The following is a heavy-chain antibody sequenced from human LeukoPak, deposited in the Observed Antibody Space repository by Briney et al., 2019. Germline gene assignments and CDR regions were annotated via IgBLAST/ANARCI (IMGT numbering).Heavy chain of an antibody. CDR1: GFTFSSYE. J-gene: IGHJ6*03. V-gene: IGHV3-48*03. CDR2: ISSSGSTI. CDR3: ARYSGYDSDDYYYYYYYMDV. D-gene: IGHD5-12*01. Sequence: GGSLRLSCAASGFTFSSYEMNWVRQAPGKGLEWVSYISSSGSTIYYADSVKGRFTISRDNAKNSLYLQMNSLRAEDTAVYYCARYSGYDSDDYYYYYYYMDVWGKGTTVTISS.